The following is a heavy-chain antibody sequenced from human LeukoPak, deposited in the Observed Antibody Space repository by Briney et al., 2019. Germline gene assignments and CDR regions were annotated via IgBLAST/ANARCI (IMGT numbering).Heavy chain of an antibody. V-gene: IGHV3-20*04. J-gene: IGHJ3*02. CDR3: AGGGGYYDSSGYHDAFDI. CDR1: GFTFDDYG. CDR2: INWNGGST. D-gene: IGHD3-22*01. Sequence: PGGSLRLSCAASGFTFDDYGMSWVRQAPGKGLEWVSGINWNGGSTGYADSVKGRFTISRDNAKNSLYLQMNSLRAEDTALYYCAGGGGYYDSSGYHDAFDIWGQGTMVTVSS.